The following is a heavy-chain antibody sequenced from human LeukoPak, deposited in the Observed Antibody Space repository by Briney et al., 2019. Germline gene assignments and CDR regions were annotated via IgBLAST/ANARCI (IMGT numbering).Heavy chain of an antibody. J-gene: IGHJ5*02. CDR1: GGSFCVYY. Sequence: SETLSHTRALYGGSFCVYYWSCMRDPPGGGGGWRGEIKHRVSTNHNPSLKSRVTISVDTSKNQFSLNRSCVTRAHTCVFCCARSALLWFGKQSGWFDPWGQGTLATASS. D-gene: IGHD3-10*01. V-gene: IGHV4-34*01. CDR2: IKHRVST. CDR3: ARSALLWFGKQSGWFDP.